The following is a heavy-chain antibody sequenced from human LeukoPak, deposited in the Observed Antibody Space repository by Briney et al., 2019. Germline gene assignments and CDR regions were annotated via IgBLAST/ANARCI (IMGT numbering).Heavy chain of an antibody. V-gene: IGHV3-23*01. Sequence: GGSLRLSCGASGFTFSSYAMSWVGQAPGKGLEWVSGISGSGGSTYYADSVKGRLTISRDNSKNTLYLQMNSLRAEDTAVYYCAKSMGATLFDYWGQGTLVTVSS. CDR2: ISGSGGST. J-gene: IGHJ4*02. D-gene: IGHD1-26*01. CDR1: GFTFSSYA. CDR3: AKSMGATLFDY.